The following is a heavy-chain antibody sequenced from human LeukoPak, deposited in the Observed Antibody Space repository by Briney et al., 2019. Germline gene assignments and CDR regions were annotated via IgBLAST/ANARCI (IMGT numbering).Heavy chain of an antibody. V-gene: IGHV3-23*01. CDR2: ISGSGGST. J-gene: IGHJ4*02. CDR3: ATEREGYYYGSSGYYIDY. CDR1: GFTFDGYA. D-gene: IGHD3-22*01. Sequence: GGSLRLSCAASGFTFDGYAMSWVRQAPGKGLEWVSAISGSGGSTYYADSVKGRFTISRDNSKNTLYLQMNSLRAEDTAVYYCATEREGYYYGSSGYYIDYWGQGTLVTVSS.